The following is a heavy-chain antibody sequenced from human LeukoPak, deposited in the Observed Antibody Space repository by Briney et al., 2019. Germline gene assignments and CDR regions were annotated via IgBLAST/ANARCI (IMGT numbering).Heavy chain of an antibody. CDR1: GYTFTNYY. V-gene: IGHV1-69-2*01. J-gene: IGHJ4*02. D-gene: IGHD1-1*01. CDR2: VDPEDGET. CDR3: ATVISRYWNPFDY. Sequence: ASVKVSCKASGYTFTNYYMHWVQQAPGKGLEWMGRVDPEDGETIYAEKFQGRVTITADTSTDTAYMELSSLRSEDTAVYYCATVISRYWNPFDYWGQGTLVTVSS.